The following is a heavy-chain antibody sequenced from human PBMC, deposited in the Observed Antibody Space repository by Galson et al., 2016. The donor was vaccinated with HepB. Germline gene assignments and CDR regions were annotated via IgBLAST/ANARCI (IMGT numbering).Heavy chain of an antibody. CDR2: IWYDGSNQ. CDR3: ARDAFPDDACDI. J-gene: IGHJ3*02. V-gene: IGHV3-33*01. CDR1: GFPFSTYG. D-gene: IGHD3-16*01. Sequence: SLRLSCAASGFPFSTYGMHWVRQAPGKGLEWVAVIWYDGSNQYYADSGKGRFTISRDISKNQLYLQMNSLRAEDTALYYCARDAFPDDACDIWGQGTMVTVSS.